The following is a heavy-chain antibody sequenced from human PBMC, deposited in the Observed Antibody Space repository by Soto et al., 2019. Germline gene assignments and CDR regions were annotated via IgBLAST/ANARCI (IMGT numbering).Heavy chain of an antibody. CDR3: XSXXXKSGLYWYFDL. V-gene: IGHV4-4*02. CDR1: GGSINSSDW. Sequence: QVQLQESGPGLVKPSGTLSLTCAVSGGSINSSDWWSWVRQPPGKGLEWIGEIYHSGTTNYNPSLKSRVTISLDKSKKXFSXXXXSXXAAXXXVXXXXSXXXKSGLYWYFDLWGRGTLVTVSS. J-gene: IGHJ2*01. CDR2: IYHSGTT.